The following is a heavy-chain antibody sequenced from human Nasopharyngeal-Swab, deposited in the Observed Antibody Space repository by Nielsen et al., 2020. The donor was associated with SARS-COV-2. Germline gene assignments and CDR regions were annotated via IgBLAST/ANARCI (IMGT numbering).Heavy chain of an antibody. CDR2: IYTSGST. CDR1: GGSISSGSYY. D-gene: IGHD6-13*01. CDR3: VRYSSSWKRDDAFDI. J-gene: IGHJ3*02. Sequence: SETLSLTCTVSGGSISSGSYYWSWIRQPAGKGLEWNGRIYTSGSTNYNPSLKSRVTISVDTSKNQFSLKLSSVTAADTAVYYCVRYSSSWKRDDAFDIWGQGTMVTVSS. V-gene: IGHV4-61*02.